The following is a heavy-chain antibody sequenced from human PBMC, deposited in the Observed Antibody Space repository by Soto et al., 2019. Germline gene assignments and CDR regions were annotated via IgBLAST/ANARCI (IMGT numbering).Heavy chain of an antibody. J-gene: IGHJ6*02. D-gene: IGHD6-19*01. CDR2: IYYSGST. CDR1: GGSINSHY. CDR3: ARVSDTSGWGFALGV. Sequence: SETLSLTCRVSGGSINSHYWTWIRQPPGEGLEWIGYIYYSGSTNYNPSLKSRVTISLDTSKNQFSLNLSSVAAADTGIFYCARVSDTSGWGFALGVWGQGPSVT. V-gene: IGHV4-59*11.